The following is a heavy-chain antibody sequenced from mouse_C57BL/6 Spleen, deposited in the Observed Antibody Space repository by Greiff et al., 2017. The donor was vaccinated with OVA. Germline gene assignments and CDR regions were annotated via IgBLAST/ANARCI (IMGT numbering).Heavy chain of an antibody. Sequence: VQLQQSGAELARPGASVKMSCKASGYTFTSYTMHWVKQRPGQGLEWIGYINPSSGYTKYNQKFKDKATLTADKSSSTAYMQLSSLTSEDSAVHYCAKDRPSDYWGQGTTLTVSS. CDR1: GYTFTSYT. V-gene: IGHV1-4*01. CDR2: INPSSGYT. CDR3: AKDRPSDY. J-gene: IGHJ2*01.